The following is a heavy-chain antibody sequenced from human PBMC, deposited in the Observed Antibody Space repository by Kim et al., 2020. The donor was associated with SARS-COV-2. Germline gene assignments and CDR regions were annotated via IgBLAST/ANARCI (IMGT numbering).Heavy chain of an antibody. CDR3: ARAAYYYGSGSDFDY. D-gene: IGHD3-10*01. V-gene: IGHV3-30*01. Sequence: DSVKGRFTSSRDNSKNTLYLQMNSLRAEDTAVYYCARAAYYYGSGSDFDYWGQGTLVTVSS. J-gene: IGHJ4*02.